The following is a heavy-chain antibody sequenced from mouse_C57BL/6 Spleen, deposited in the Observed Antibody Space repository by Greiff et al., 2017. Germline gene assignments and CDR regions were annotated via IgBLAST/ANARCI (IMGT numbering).Heavy chain of an antibody. CDR2: IDPEDGEI. Sequence: EVQLQQSGAELVKPGASVKLSCTASGFNIKDYYMHWVKQRTEQGLEWIGRIDPEDGEIKYAPKFQGKATITADTSSNTAYLLLSSLTSEDTAVYYCARDSSGYVAWFAYWGQGTLVTVSA. J-gene: IGHJ3*01. CDR1: GFNIKDYY. V-gene: IGHV14-2*01. CDR3: ARDSSGYVAWFAY. D-gene: IGHD3-2*02.